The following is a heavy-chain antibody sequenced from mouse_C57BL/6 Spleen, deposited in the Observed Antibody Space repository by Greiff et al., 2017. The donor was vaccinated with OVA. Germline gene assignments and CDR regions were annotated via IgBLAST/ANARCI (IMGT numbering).Heavy chain of an antibody. Sequence: QVQLQQSGPGLVQPSQSLSITCTVSGFSLTSYGVHWVRQSPGKGLEWLGVIWRGGSTDYNAAFMSRLSISKDNSKSQVFFKMNSLQADDTAIYCCAIPYGNYDAMDYWGQGTSVTVSS. J-gene: IGHJ4*01. D-gene: IGHD2-1*01. CDR1: GFSLTSYG. V-gene: IGHV2-5*01. CDR2: IWRGGST. CDR3: AIPYGNYDAMDY.